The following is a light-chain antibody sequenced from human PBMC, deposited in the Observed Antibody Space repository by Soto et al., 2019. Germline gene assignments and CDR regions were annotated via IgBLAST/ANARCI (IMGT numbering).Light chain of an antibody. J-gene: IGKJ4*01. V-gene: IGKV3-15*01. CDR3: QQYNQWPLT. CDR1: QSVSNS. Sequence: EKVMTQSPATLSVSAGERASLSCRASQSVSNSLAWYQQKPGQAPRLPIFDASTRATGITARFSGSASGTEFTLTISSLQSEDSAVYYCQQYNQWPLTFGGGTKVEIK. CDR2: DAS.